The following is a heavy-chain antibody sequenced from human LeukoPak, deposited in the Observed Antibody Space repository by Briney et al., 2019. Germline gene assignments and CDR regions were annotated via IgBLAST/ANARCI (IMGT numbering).Heavy chain of an antibody. CDR2: IYYSGST. D-gene: IGHD6-13*01. V-gene: IGHV4-59*12. CDR1: GFSISSNC. J-gene: IGHJ4*02. Sequence: SETLSLTCTVSGFSISSNCWSWIRQPPGKGLEWIGYIYYSGSTTYNPSLKSRVTISVDTSKNQFSLKLSSVTAANTAVYYCAREARSAWFYDYWGQGTLVTVSS. CDR3: AREARSAWFYDY.